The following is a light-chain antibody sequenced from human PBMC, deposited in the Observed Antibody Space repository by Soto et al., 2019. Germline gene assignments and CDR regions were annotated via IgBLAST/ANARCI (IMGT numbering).Light chain of an antibody. CDR2: GAS. J-gene: IGKJ1*01. V-gene: IGKV3-20*01. CDR1: QSVSSNY. CDR3: QQYGSSSAT. Sequence: EVVFTQSPGTLSLSPGERATLSCRASQSVSSNYLAWYQQKLGQAPRLLIYGASSRATGIPDRFSSSGAGTECTRTISRLEPEDFEVDYCQQYGSSSATFGQGTKVDIK.